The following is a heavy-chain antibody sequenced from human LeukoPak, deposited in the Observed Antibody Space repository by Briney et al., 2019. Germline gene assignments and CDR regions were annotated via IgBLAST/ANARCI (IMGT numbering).Heavy chain of an antibody. D-gene: IGHD3-22*01. V-gene: IGHV3-23*01. CDR2: ITSSGDGT. CDR1: GFTFSSYG. J-gene: IGHJ4*02. Sequence: GRSLRLSCAASGFTFSSYGMHWVRQAPGKGLQWVSSITSSGDGTYYADSVKGRFTISRDNSENMLYLQMNSLRVEDTAVYFCAKDRPNYYGSNGHYYRRDGDYWGQGTLVTVSS. CDR3: AKDRPNYYGSNGHYYRRDGDY.